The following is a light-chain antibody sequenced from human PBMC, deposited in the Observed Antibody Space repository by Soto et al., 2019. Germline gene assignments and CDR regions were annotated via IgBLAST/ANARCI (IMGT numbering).Light chain of an antibody. V-gene: IGLV1-51*02. CDR2: KNT. J-gene: IGLJ1*01. CDR1: SPNVGNHL. Sequence: QSVLTQPPSASGAPGQKVTISCSGSSPNVGNHLVSWYQHLPGTAPKLLIYKNTERPSGIPDRVSGSKSGISATLGIVWLRSGDKADYYCGTWDASLGGFVFGPGTKLTVL. CDR3: GTWDASLGGFV.